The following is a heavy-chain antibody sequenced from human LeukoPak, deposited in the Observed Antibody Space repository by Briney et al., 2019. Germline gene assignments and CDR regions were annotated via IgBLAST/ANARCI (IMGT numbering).Heavy chain of an antibody. Sequence: GGSLRLSCVASGFSFNNFGMSWVRQAPGKGLEWVSAISGTGGSTHYADSVKGRFTISRDNSKNTLYLQMNSLRAEDTAVYYCAKEYSPGSRGYFDYWGQGTLVTVSS. CDR3: AKEYSPGSRGYFDY. CDR1: GFSFNNFG. CDR2: ISGTGGST. J-gene: IGHJ4*02. V-gene: IGHV3-23*01. D-gene: IGHD2-21*01.